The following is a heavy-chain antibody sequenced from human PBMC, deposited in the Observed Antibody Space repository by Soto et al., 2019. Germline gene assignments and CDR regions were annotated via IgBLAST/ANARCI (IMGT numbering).Heavy chain of an antibody. Sequence: EVQLWESGGGLVQPGGSLRLSCAASGSTFSSYAMSWVRQAPGKGLVWVSVISGSGDSTYYADSVKGRFTISRDNSKNTLYVQMNSLRAEDTAVYYCARELGYCSGGSCYMDGAFDFWGQGTMVTVSS. V-gene: IGHV3-23*01. CDR2: ISGSGDST. J-gene: IGHJ3*01. CDR1: GSTFSSYA. D-gene: IGHD2-15*01. CDR3: ARELGYCSGGSCYMDGAFDF.